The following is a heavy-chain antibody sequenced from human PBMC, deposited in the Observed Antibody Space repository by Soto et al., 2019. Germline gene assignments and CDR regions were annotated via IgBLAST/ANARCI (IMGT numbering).Heavy chain of an antibody. J-gene: IGHJ4*02. CDR3: ARDLRRGPIYYFDY. D-gene: IGHD2-2*02. V-gene: IGHV3-21*01. CDR2: ISSSSSYI. CDR1: GFTFSSYS. Sequence: EVQLVESGGGLVKPGGSLRLSCAASGFTFSSYSMNWVRQAPGKGLEWVSSISSSSSYIYYADSVKGRFTISRDNAKNSLYLQRNSLRAEDTAVYYCARDLRRGPIYYFDYWGQGTLVTVSS.